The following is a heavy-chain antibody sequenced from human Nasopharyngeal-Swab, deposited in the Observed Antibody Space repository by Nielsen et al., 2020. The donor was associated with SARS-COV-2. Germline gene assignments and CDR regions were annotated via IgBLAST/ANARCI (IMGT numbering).Heavy chain of an antibody. Sequence: LRLSRTVSGGSISSGDYYWSWIRQPPGKGLEWIGYIYYSGSTYYNPSLKSRVTISVDTSKNQFSLKLSSVTAADTAVYYCLGGDGDYWGQGTLVTVSS. V-gene: IGHV4-30-4*01. CDR1: GGSISSGDYY. CDR3: LGGDGDY. CDR2: IYYSGST. J-gene: IGHJ4*02. D-gene: IGHD2-21*01.